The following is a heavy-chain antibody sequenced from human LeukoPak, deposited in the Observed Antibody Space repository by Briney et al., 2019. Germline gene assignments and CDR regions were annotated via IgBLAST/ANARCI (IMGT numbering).Heavy chain of an antibody. CDR1: GGSFSGYY. V-gene: IGHV4-34*01. D-gene: IGHD3-10*01. CDR2: INHSGST. CDR3: ARPGVELLWFGESRY. J-gene: IGHJ4*02. Sequence: SETLSLTCAVYGGSFSGYYWSWIRQPPGKGLEWIGEINHSGSTNYNPSLKSRVTISVDTSKNQFSLKLSSVTAEDTAVYYCARPGVELLWFGESRYWGQGTLVTVSS.